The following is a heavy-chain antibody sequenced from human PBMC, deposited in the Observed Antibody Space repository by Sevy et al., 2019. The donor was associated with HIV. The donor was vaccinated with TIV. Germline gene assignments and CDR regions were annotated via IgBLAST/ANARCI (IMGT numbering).Heavy chain of an antibody. CDR1: GFTFSSYS. CDR3: XXXXXXXDWFDP. Sequence: GGSLRLSCAASGFTFSSYSMNWVRQAPGKGLEWVSSISGISNYIYYADSVKGRFTISRDNAKNSLYLQMNSLRAEDXXXXXXXXXXXXXDWFDPWGQGTLVTVSS. CDR2: ISGISNYI. J-gene: IGHJ5*02. V-gene: IGHV3-21*01.